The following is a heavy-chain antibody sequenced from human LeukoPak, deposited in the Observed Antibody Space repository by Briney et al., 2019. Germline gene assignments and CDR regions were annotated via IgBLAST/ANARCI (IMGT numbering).Heavy chain of an antibody. D-gene: IGHD3-10*01. Sequence: SETLSLTCSVSGGSISSTSYYWGWIRQPPGKGLEWIGCIYYSGSTYYNPSLKSRVTISVDTSKNQFSLKLCSVTAADTAVFYCASASGGSGTYYRIDYWGQGTLVTVSS. CDR2: IYYSGST. V-gene: IGHV4-39*01. J-gene: IGHJ4*02. CDR3: ASASGGSGTYYRIDY. CDR1: GGSISSTSYY.